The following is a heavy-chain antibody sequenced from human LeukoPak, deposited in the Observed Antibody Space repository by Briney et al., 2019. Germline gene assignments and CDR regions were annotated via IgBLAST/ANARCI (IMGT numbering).Heavy chain of an antibody. J-gene: IGHJ4*02. D-gene: IGHD3-10*01. V-gene: IGHV4-39*07. CDR1: GGSISSSSYY. CDR2: IYYSGST. CDR3: ARVGYSGSGSYYNEMYYFDY. Sequence: PSETLSLTCTVSGGSISSSSYYWGWIRQPPGKGLEWIGSIYYSGSTDYNPSLKSRVTISVDTPKNQFSLKLSSVTAADTAVYYCARVGYSGSGSYYNEMYYFDYWGQGTLVTVSS.